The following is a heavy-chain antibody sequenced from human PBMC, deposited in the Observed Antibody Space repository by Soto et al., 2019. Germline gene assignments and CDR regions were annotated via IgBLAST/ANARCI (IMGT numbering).Heavy chain of an antibody. CDR1: CGSISSRSYY. CDR3: ARLSFTYYYDSSGYYSYYFDY. CDR2: IYYSGST. Sequence: SETLSLTCTVSCGSISSRSYYWGWIRQPPGKGLEWIGSIYYSGSTYYNPSLKSRVTISVDTSKNQFSLKLSSVTAADTAVYYCARLSFTYYYDSSGYYSYYFDYWGQGTLVTVSS. D-gene: IGHD3-22*01. V-gene: IGHV4-39*01. J-gene: IGHJ4*02.